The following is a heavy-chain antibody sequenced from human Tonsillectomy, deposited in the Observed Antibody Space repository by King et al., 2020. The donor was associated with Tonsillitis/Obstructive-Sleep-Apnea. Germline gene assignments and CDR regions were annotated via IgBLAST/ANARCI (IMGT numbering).Heavy chain of an antibody. CDR3: ATSPVSASSFYFDS. J-gene: IGHJ4*02. CDR1: GFSVSRKY. CDR2: IYSGGST. Sequence: VQLVESGGGLIQPGGSLRLSCAASGFSVSRKYMSWVRQAPGKGLEWVSVIYSGGSTYYGDSVKGRFTIPRDNSKNTVHLQMNSLRADDTAVYYCATSPVSASSFYFDSWGQGSLVTVSS. V-gene: IGHV3-53*01. D-gene: IGHD6-6*01.